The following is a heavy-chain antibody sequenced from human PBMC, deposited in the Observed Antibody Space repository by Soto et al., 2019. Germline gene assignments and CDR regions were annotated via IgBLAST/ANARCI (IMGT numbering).Heavy chain of an antibody. CDR1: GFTFSSYA. J-gene: IGHJ6*02. V-gene: IGHV3-30-3*01. CDR3: ARGPGEWLVRYYYYGMDV. D-gene: IGHD6-19*01. Sequence: QVQLVESGGGVVQPGRSLRLSCAASGFTFSSYAMHWVRQAPGKGLEWVAVISYDGSNKYYADSVKGRFTISRDNSKNTLYLQMNSLRAEDTAVYYCARGPGEWLVRYYYYGMDVWGQGTTVTVSS. CDR2: ISYDGSNK.